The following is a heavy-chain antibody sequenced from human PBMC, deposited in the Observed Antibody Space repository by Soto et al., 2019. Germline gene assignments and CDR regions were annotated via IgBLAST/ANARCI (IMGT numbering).Heavy chain of an antibody. J-gene: IGHJ4*02. CDR1: GYTFTSYG. V-gene: IGHV1-18*04. CDR2: ISAYNGNT. Sequence: ASVKVSCKASGYTFTSYGISWVRQAPGQGLEWMGWISAYNGNTNYAQKLQGRVTMTTDTSTSTAYMELRSLSSDDTAVYYCERGPGIVGATKNDYWGQGPLVIVSS. D-gene: IGHD1-26*01. CDR3: ERGPGIVGATKNDY.